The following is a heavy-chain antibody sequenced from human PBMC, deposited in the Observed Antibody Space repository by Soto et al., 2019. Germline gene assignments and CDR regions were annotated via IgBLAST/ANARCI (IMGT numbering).Heavy chain of an antibody. CDR3: AAYSHKGY. CDR1: GFTVSNNY. CDR2: IYSGSST. Sequence: GGSLRLSCAASGFTVSNNYMSWVRRAPGKGLEWISLIYSGSSTYYADYVKDRFNISRDSSKYTLYLQMNSLRVEDTAMYYCAAYSHKGYWGQGALVTVSS. V-gene: IGHV3-66*01. D-gene: IGHD3-16*01. J-gene: IGHJ4*02.